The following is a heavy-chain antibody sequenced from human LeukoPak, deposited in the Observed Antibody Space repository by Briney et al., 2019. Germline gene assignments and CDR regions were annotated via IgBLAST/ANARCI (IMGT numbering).Heavy chain of an antibody. CDR2: IYYSGST. CDR3: ARDPFNYYDSSGLDY. J-gene: IGHJ4*02. Sequence: LRLSCAASGFTFSSYAMSWVRQAPGKGLEWIGYIYYSGSTYYNPSLKSRVTISVDTSKNQFSLKLSSVTAADTAVYYCARDPFNYYDSSGLDYWGQGTLVTVSS. V-gene: IGHV4-30-4*08. CDR1: GFTFSSYA. D-gene: IGHD3-22*01.